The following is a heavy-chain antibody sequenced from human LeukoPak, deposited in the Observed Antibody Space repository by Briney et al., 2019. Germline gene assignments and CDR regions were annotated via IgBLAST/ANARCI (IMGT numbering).Heavy chain of an antibody. CDR1: GGSITSYY. V-gene: IGHV4-59*12. Sequence: SETLSLTCTVSGGSITSYYWSWIRQPPGKGLEWIGYIYYSGTTNYNPSLKSRVTISVDTSKNQFSLRLSSVTAADTAAYFCARENWRSKSIDFDSWGQGTLVTVSS. CDR2: IYYSGTT. D-gene: IGHD6-6*01. CDR3: ARENWRSKSIDFDS. J-gene: IGHJ4*02.